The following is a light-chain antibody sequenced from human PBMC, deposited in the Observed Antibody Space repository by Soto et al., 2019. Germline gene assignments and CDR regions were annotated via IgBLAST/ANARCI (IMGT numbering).Light chain of an antibody. CDR3: QQFDNSLWT. V-gene: IGKV3-20*01. CDR1: QSVSTNN. J-gene: IGKJ1*01. Sequence: EIVLTQSPGTLSLSPGDRATLSCRASQSVSTNNFAWYQQRPGQAPRLLIYGASSRATGTPDRFSGSGSGTDFTLTISRLEPEDFAVYYCQQFDNSLWTFGQGTKVDIK. CDR2: GAS.